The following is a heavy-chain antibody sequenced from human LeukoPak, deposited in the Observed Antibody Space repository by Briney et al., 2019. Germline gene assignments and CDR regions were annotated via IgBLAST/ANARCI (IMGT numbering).Heavy chain of an antibody. V-gene: IGHV3-23*01. Sequence: PGGSLRLSCAASGFTFSSYGMSWVRQAPGKGLEWVSTISGSGGSTYYADSVKGRFTISRDNSKNTVYLQVNSLRAEDTAVYYCAKREKVYGDYAASYYYYMDVWGKGTTVTVSS. D-gene: IGHD4-17*01. J-gene: IGHJ6*03. CDR3: AKREKVYGDYAASYYYYMDV. CDR2: ISGSGGST. CDR1: GFTFSSYG.